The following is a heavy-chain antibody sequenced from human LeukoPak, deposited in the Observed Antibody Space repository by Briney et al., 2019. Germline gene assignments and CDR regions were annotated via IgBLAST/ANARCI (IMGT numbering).Heavy chain of an antibody. CDR3: ARGGLQVRLVR. Sequence: SETLSLACAVYGGSFSCYYWSWIRQPPGKGLEWIGEINHSGSTNYNPSLKSRVTISVDTSKNQFSLKLSSVTAADTAVYYCARGGLQVRLVRWGQGTLVTVSS. CDR1: GGSFSCYY. V-gene: IGHV4-34*01. D-gene: IGHD3-16*01. J-gene: IGHJ4*02. CDR2: INHSGST.